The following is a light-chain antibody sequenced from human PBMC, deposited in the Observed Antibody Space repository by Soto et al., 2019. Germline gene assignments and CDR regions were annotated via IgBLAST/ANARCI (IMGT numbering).Light chain of an antibody. CDR3: QPRSNGPPYT. V-gene: IGKV3-11*01. CDR2: DAS. CDR1: QSVSSY. Sequence: EIVLTQSPATLSLSPGERATLSCRASQSVSSYLAWYQQKPGQAPRLLIYDASNRATGITARFSGSGSGTDFALTISSLEPEDFAVYYCQPRSNGPPYTFGQGTKLEIK. J-gene: IGKJ2*01.